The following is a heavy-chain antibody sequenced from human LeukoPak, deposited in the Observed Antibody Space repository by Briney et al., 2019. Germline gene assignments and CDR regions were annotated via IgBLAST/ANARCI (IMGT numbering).Heavy chain of an antibody. D-gene: IGHD3-22*01. J-gene: IGHJ4*02. CDR2: INPNSGGT. CDR3: ARDGSYYYDSSGQMGLDY. Sequence: ASVKVSCKASGYTFTSYDINWVRQATGQGLEWMGWINPNSGGTNYAQKFQGRVTMTRDTSISTAYMELSRLRSDDTAVYYCARDGSYYYDSSGQMGLDYWGQGTLVTVSS. CDR1: GYTFTSYD. V-gene: IGHV1-2*02.